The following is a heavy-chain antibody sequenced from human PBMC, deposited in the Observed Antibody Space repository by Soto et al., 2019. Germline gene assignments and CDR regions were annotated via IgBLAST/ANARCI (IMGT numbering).Heavy chain of an antibody. Sequence: ASVKVSCKASGYTFTSYGISWVRQAPGQGLEWMGWISAYNGNTNYAQKLQGRVTMTTDTSTSTAYTELRSLRSDDTAVYYCAREKGVVPAARVRYGMDVWGQGTTVNVS. CDR3: AREKGVVPAARVRYGMDV. J-gene: IGHJ6*02. CDR1: GYTFTSYG. V-gene: IGHV1-18*01. CDR2: ISAYNGNT. D-gene: IGHD2-2*01.